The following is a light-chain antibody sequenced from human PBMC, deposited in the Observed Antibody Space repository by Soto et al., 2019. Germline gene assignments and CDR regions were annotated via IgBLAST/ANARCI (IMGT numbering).Light chain of an antibody. CDR3: VSWDASLSAWV. CDR2: RNN. V-gene: IGLV1-47*01. Sequence: QSVLTQPPSASGTPGQKVTISCSGRNSNIGSDFVFWFQQLPGTAPILLIYRNNQRPSGVPDRFSGSKSGTSASLAISGLRSEDEADYYCVSWDASLSAWVFGGATQLTVL. CDR1: NSNIGSDF. J-gene: IGLJ3*02.